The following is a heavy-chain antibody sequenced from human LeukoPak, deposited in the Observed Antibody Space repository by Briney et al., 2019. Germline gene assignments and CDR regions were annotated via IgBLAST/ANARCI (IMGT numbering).Heavy chain of an antibody. CDR1: GGSISSSSYY. CDR3: ARDRHDLGDFDY. Sequence: SETLSLTCTVSGGSISSSSYYWGWIRQPPGKGLEWIGSIYYSGSTYYNPSLKSRVTISVDTSKNQFSLKLSSVTAADTAVYYCARDRHDLGDFDYWGQGTLVTVSS. D-gene: IGHD2-21*02. J-gene: IGHJ4*02. CDR2: IYYSGST. V-gene: IGHV4-39*02.